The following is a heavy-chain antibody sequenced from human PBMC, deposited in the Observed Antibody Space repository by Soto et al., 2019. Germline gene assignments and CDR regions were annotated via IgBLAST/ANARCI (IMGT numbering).Heavy chain of an antibody. V-gene: IGHV1-2*04. Sequence: ASVKVSCKASGYTFTGYYMHWVRQAPGQGLEWMGWINPNSGGTNYAQKFQGWVTMTRDTSISTAYMELSRLRSDDTAVYYCARDITGTTPDFDYWGQGTLVTVSS. D-gene: IGHD1-7*01. CDR2: INPNSGGT. CDR3: ARDITGTTPDFDY. CDR1: GYTFTGYY. J-gene: IGHJ4*02.